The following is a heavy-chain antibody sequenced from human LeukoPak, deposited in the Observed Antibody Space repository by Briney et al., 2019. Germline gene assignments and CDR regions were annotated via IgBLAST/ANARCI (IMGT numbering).Heavy chain of an antibody. CDR3: ARGYCSSTSCYPLED. V-gene: IGHV4-59*11. D-gene: IGHD2-2*01. J-gene: IGHJ4*02. CDR1: GGSISSHY. Sequence: SETLSLTCTVSGGSISSHYWSWIRQPPGKGLEWIGYIYYSGSTNYNPSLKSRVTISVDTSKNQLSLKLSSVTAADTAVYYCARGYCSSTSCYPLEDWGQGTLVTVSS. CDR2: IYYSGST.